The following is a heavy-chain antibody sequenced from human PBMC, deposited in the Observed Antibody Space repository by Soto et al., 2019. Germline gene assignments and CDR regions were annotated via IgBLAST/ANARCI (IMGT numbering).Heavy chain of an antibody. CDR1: GGSFSGYI. J-gene: IGHJ4*02. CDR3: ARRPITGSQTSGGRYYFDS. Sequence: PSETLSLTCDVYGGSFSGYIWTWIRQTPGKGLQWIGQINHSGSANYNPSLKSRVTISVHTSNSQFSLVLSSVTAADAAVCCCARRPITGSQTSGGRYYFDSWGQRT. D-gene: IGHD3-10*01. V-gene: IGHV4-34*01. CDR2: INHSGSA.